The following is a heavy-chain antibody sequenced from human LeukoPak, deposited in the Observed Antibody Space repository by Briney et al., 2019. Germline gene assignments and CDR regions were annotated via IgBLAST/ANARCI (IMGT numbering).Heavy chain of an antibody. CDR2: IYHGGST. CDR3: ARLTNAFDI. J-gene: IGHJ3*02. V-gene: IGHV4-38-2*01. Sequence: SETLSLTCAVSGYSISSGYYWGWIRQPPGKGLEWIGSIYHGGSTYYNPSLKGRVTISVDTSKNQFSLKLSSVTAADTAVYYCARLTNAFDIWGQGTMVTVSS. CDR1: GYSISSGYY.